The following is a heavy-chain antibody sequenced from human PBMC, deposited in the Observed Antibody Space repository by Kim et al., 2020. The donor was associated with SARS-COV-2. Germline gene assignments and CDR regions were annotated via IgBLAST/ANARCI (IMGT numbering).Heavy chain of an antibody. V-gene: IGHV3-23*01. J-gene: IGHJ3*02. CDR2: IGGSGGTT. CDR3: AKVVSGWYVGADAFDI. D-gene: IGHD6-19*01. CDR1: GFTFSRVA. Sequence: GGSLRLSCATSGFTFSRVAMNWFRQAPGKGLEWVSAIGGSGGTTYYAESVKDRFTISRDNSKNTVFLQMRSLRVEDTAVYYCAKVVSGWYVGADAFDIWGQGTMVTVSS.